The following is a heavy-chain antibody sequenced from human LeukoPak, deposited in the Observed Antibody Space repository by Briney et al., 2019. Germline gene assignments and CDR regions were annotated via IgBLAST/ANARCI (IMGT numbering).Heavy chain of an antibody. Sequence: SETLFLTCTVSGGSISSYYWSWIRLPPGKGLEWIGYIYYSGRTKYNRSLKSRVTISVDTSKNQFSLKLSSVTAADTAVYYCARHTLDTGYYFDYWGQGTLVTVSS. CDR3: ARHTLDTGYYFDY. J-gene: IGHJ4*02. D-gene: IGHD5-18*01. CDR1: GGSISSYY. CDR2: IYYSGRT. V-gene: IGHV4-59*08.